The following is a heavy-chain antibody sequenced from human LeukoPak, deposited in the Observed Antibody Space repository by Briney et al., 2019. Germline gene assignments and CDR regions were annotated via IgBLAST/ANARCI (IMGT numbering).Heavy chain of an antibody. CDR2: IYSGGST. D-gene: IGHD5-12*01. Sequence: GGSLRLSCAASGFTVSSNYMSWVRQAPGKGLEWVSVIYSGGSTYYADSVKGRFTISRDNSKNTLYLQMNSLRAEDTAVYYCAKGGYSGYDSPGMAAFLDYWGQGTLVTVSS. CDR1: GFTVSSNY. V-gene: IGHV3-66*01. CDR3: AKGGYSGYDSPGMAAFLDY. J-gene: IGHJ4*02.